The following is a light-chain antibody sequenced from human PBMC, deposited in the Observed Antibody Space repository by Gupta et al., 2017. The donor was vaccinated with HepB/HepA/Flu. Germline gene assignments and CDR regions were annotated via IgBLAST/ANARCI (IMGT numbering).Light chain of an antibody. CDR2: WAS. J-gene: IGKJ4*01. Sequence: DIVMTQSPYSLALCLGGRATINCKSNQSVIYSSKNKNYLAWYQQKAGQPPKLLIYWASTRESGVPDRFSGSGSGTDFTLTISSLQAEDVAVYFCQQYYGTPLTFGGGTKLEI. CDR3: QQYYGTPLT. CDR1: QSVIYSSKNKNY. V-gene: IGKV4-1*01.